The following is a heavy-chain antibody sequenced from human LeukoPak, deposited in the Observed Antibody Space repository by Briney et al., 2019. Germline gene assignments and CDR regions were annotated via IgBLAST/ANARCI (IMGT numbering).Heavy chain of an antibody. J-gene: IGHJ6*03. CDR1: GFTFNKYG. D-gene: IGHD5-24*01. CDR3: AKYEKEMAALYYYYYMDV. CDR2: IRYDGSNK. Sequence: GGSLRLSCAASGFTFNKYGMHWVRQAPGKGLEWVAFIRYDGSNKYYADSVKGRFTISRDDSKNTLYLQMNSLRVEDTAVYYCAKYEKEMAALYYYYYMDVWGKGTTVTVSS. V-gene: IGHV3-30*02.